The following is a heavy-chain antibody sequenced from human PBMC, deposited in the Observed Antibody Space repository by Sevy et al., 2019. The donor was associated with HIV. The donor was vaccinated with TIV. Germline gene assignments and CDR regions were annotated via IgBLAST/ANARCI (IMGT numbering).Heavy chain of an antibody. V-gene: IGHV4-34*01. Sequence: SEILSLTCAVHDGSFSGYYWNWIRQLPGKGLEWIGEINESGITYYNPSLKSRVTISVDTSKKQFSLKLNSVTAVDSAVYFWARSPPVVVVPGAPSWFDPWGQGTLVTVSS. CDR2: INESGIT. CDR3: ARSPPVVVVPGAPSWFDP. J-gene: IGHJ5*02. CDR1: DGSFSGYY. D-gene: IGHD2-2*01.